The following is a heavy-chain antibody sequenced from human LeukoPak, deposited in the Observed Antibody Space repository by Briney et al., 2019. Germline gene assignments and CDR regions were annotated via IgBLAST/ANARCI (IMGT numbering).Heavy chain of an antibody. D-gene: IGHD6-6*01. V-gene: IGHV3-43*01. J-gene: IGHJ6*03. CDR3: AKSAVRLVSDYYYYMDV. CDR1: GFTFSSYG. CDR2: ISWGVDST. Sequence: GGTLRLSCAASGFTFSSYGMNWVRQAPGKGLEWVSLISWGVDSTYYADSVKGRFTISRDNSKNSLYLQMNSLRTEDTALYFCAKSAVRLVSDYYYYMDVWGKGTTVTVSS.